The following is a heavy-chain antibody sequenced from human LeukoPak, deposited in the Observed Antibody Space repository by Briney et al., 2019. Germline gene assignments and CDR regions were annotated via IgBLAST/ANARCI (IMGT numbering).Heavy chain of an antibody. D-gene: IGHD6-19*01. CDR2: INTDGSTT. J-gene: IGHJ4*02. CDR1: GFTFSSYW. V-gene: IGHV3-74*01. CDR3: AKDRIAVAGRWEFDY. Sequence: PGGSLRLSCVASGFTFSSYWMHWVRQAPGKGLVWVSRINTDGSTTSYADSVKGRFTISRDNAKNTLYLQMNSLRADDTAVYYCAKDRIAVAGRWEFDYWGQGTLVTVSS.